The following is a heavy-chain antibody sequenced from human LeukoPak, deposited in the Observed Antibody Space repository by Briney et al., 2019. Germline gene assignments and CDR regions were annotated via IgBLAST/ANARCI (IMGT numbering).Heavy chain of an antibody. CDR3: ARGGVVGAHREYYFDY. CDR2: IIPILGIA. D-gene: IGHD1-26*01. CDR1: GGTFSSYA. V-gene: IGHV1-69*04. Sequence: ASVKVSCKASGGTFSSYAISWVRQAPGQGLEWMGRIIPILGIANYAQKFQGRVTITADKSTSTAYMELSSLRSEDTAVYYCARGGVVGAHREYYFDYWGQGTLVTVSS. J-gene: IGHJ4*02.